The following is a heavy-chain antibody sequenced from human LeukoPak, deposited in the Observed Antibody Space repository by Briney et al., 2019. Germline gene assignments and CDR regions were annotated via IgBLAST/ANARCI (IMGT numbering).Heavy chain of an antibody. CDR3: ARGIRDYGDYGADY. D-gene: IGHD4-17*01. Sequence: PGRSLRLSCAASGFTFSSYWMHWVRQAPGKGLVWVSRINSDGSSISFADSVKGRFTLSRDNAKNTLYLQMNSLRAEDTALYYCARGIRDYGDYGADYWGQGTLVTVSS. J-gene: IGHJ4*02. V-gene: IGHV3-74*01. CDR2: INSDGSSI. CDR1: GFTFSSYW.